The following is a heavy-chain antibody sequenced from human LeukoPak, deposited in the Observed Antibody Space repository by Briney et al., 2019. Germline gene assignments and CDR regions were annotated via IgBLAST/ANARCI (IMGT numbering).Heavy chain of an antibody. J-gene: IGHJ4*02. CDR1: GYTFTSYA. CDR3: ARDSGSGSNDY. V-gene: IGHV1-3*01. D-gene: IGHD1-26*01. CDR2: ISAGNGNT. Sequence: ASVKVSCTASGYTFTSYAIHWVRQAPGQRLEWMGWISAGNGNTKYSQNFQGRVTFISNTSATTAFMELSSLRSEDAAVYYCARDSGSGSNDYWGQGTLVTVSS.